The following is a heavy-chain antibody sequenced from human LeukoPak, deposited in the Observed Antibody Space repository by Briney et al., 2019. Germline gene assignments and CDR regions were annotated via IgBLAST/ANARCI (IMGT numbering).Heavy chain of an antibody. CDR1: GGSISSYY. Sequence: PSETLSLTCTVSGGSISSYYWSWIRQPPGKGLEWIGYIYYSGSTNYNPSLKSRVTISVDTSKNQFSLKLSSVTAADTAVYYCARADITTVTTYYYYYMDVWGKGTTVTISS. CDR3: ARADITTVTTYYYYYMDV. CDR2: IYYSGST. J-gene: IGHJ6*03. V-gene: IGHV4-59*01. D-gene: IGHD4-17*01.